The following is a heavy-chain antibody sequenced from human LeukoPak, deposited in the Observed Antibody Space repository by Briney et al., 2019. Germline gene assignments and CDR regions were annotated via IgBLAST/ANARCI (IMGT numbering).Heavy chain of an antibody. CDR1: GFTSSSYE. J-gene: IGHJ4*02. CDR3: AREEVYFGSGSYYKGLRY. D-gene: IGHD3-10*01. CDR2: ISSSGSTI. V-gene: IGHV3-48*03. Sequence: GGSLRLSCAASGFTSSSYEMNWVRQAPGKGLEWVSYISSSGSTIYYADSVKGRFTISRDNAKNSLYLQMNSLRAEDTAVYYCAREEVYFGSGSYYKGLRYWGQGTLVTVSS.